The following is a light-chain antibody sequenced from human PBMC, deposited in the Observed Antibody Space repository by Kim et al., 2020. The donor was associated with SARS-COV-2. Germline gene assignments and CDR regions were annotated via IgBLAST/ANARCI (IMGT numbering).Light chain of an antibody. CDR3: QQYNTYPRT. V-gene: IGKV1-5*03. CDR1: ESISGW. Sequence: DIQMTQSPSTLSASVGDRVTITCRASESISGWLAWYQQNPEKAPKLLINKASSLQSGVPSRFSGSGSGTEFTLTISSLQSDDFATHYCQQYNTYPRTFGQGTTVDI. J-gene: IGKJ1*01. CDR2: KAS.